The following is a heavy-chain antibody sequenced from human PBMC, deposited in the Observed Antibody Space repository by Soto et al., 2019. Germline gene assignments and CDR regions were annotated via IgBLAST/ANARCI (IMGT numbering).Heavy chain of an antibody. D-gene: IGHD2-2*02. V-gene: IGHV3-30*03. CDR2: ISYDGSNK. J-gene: IGHJ6*02. CDR1: GFTFSSYG. CDR3: ARSIHCSSTSCYMGARSYYYGMDV. Sequence: LRLSCAASGFTFSSYGMHWVRQAPGKGLEWVAVISYDGSNKYYADSVKGRFTISRDNSKNTLYLQMNSLRAEDTAVYYCARSIHCSSTSCYMGARSYYYGMDVWGQGTTVTVSS.